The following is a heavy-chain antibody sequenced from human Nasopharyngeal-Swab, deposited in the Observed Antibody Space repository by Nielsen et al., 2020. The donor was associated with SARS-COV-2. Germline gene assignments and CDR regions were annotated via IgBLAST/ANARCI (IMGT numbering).Heavy chain of an antibody. CDR3: ARSGTTKYGLDV. D-gene: IGHD1-1*01. Sequence: ESLKISCSVSGGPISGYFLSWIRQPAGEGLEWIGRVYTSGSTNYNPSLKSRVTISIDMSKNQFSLELRSVTAADTAFYYCARSGTTKYGLDVWGQGTTVIVSS. V-gene: IGHV4-4*07. CDR2: VYTSGST. CDR1: GGPISGYF. J-gene: IGHJ6*01.